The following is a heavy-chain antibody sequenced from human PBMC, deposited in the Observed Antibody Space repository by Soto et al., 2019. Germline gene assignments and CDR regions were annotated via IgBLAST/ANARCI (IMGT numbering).Heavy chain of an antibody. J-gene: IGHJ4*02. Sequence: QVQLVQSGAEVKKPGSSVKVSCKASGGTFSSDAIIWVRQAPGRGLEWMGGIIPISGTTNYAQKFQGRVTITADESTSTVYGGLSSLRSEETAVYYRARDAGDMVRGVMGFFDYWGQGTLVTVS. CDR3: ARDAGDMVRGVMGFFDY. D-gene: IGHD3-10*01. CDR1: GGTFSSDA. CDR2: IIPISGTT. V-gene: IGHV1-69*01.